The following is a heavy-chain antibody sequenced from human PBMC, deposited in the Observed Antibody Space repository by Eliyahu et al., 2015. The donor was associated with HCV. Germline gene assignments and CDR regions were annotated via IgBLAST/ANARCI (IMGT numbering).Heavy chain of an antibody. Sequence: ISSYYWSWIRQPPGKGLEWIGYAHYSGSTNYNPSLKSRVTISLDTSKNQFSLNLSSVTAADTAVYPRSSRGGGAAGAGTGGWFDPWGQGTLVTVSS. D-gene: IGHD6-19*01. CDR1: ISSYY. V-gene: IGHV4-59*01. J-gene: IGHJ5*02. CDR3: SSRGGGAAGAGTGGWFDP. CDR2: AHYSGST.